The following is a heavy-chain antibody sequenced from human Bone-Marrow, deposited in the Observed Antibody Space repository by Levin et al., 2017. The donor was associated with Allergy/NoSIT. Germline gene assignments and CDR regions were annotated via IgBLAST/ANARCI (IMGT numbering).Heavy chain of an antibody. CDR1: GGSISSAGYH. CDR2: ISYRGTT. D-gene: IGHD3-9*01. J-gene: IGHJ4*02. CDR3: ARLDGYYFDY. Sequence: TLSLTCTVSGGSISSAGYHWTWIRQSPGKGLEWIGYISYRGTTYYNPSLKSRLTMSLDTSEQRFSLNLNSVTAADTAIYYCARLDGYYFDYWGQGTLVTVSS. V-gene: IGHV4-31*03.